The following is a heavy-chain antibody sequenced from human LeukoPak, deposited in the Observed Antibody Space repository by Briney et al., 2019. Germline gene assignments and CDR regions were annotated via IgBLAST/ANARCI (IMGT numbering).Heavy chain of an antibody. CDR1: GFTFSSDA. Sequence: GGSLRLSCAASGFTFSSDAMHWVRQAPGKGLGWVAVISYDGSNKYYADSVKGRFTISRDNSKNTLYLQMSSLRAEDTAVYYCAGLFYGPSDYWGQGTLVTVSS. D-gene: IGHD3-10*01. J-gene: IGHJ4*02. CDR3: AGLFYGPSDY. V-gene: IGHV3-30-3*01. CDR2: ISYDGSNK.